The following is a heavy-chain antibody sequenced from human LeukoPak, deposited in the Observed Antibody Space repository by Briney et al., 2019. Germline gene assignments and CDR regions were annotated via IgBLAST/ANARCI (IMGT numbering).Heavy chain of an antibody. Sequence: GASVKVSCKAFGYTFTSYGISWVRQAPGQGLEWMGWISAYNGNTNYAQKLQGRVTMTTDTSTSTAYMELRSLRSDDTAVYYCARDGWRYCSSTSCYVVDYWGQGTLVTVSS. D-gene: IGHD2-2*01. J-gene: IGHJ4*02. V-gene: IGHV1-18*01. CDR2: ISAYNGNT. CDR1: GYTFTSYG. CDR3: ARDGWRYCSSTSCYVVDY.